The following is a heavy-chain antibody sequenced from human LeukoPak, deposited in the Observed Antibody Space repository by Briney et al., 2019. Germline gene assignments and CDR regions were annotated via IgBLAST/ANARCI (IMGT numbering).Heavy chain of an antibody. CDR2: IYYSGST. Sequence: SETLSLTCTVSGGSISSGDYYWSWIRQPPGKGLEWIGYIYYSGSTYYNPSLKSRVTISVDTSKNQFSLKLSSVTAADTAVYYCARDSLDSSGYIDYWGQGTLVTVSS. D-gene: IGHD3-22*01. J-gene: IGHJ4*02. CDR3: ARDSLDSSGYIDY. CDR1: GGSISSGDYY. V-gene: IGHV4-30-4*02.